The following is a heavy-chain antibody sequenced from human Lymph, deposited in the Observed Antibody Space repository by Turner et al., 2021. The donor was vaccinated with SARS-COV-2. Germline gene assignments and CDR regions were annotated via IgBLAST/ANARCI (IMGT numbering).Heavy chain of an antibody. D-gene: IGHD3-22*01. Sequence: QVQLVQSGAEVKKPGASVKVSCKASGYTFTDYYMNWVRQAPGQGLEWMGWINPNCGGTDYAQKFQGRVTVTRDASFNTAYMELTRLRSDDTAVYYCARGGLYYYDSSAYYNDAFDIWGQGTMVTVSS. CDR1: GYTFTDYY. CDR2: INPNCGGT. J-gene: IGHJ3*02. CDR3: ARGGLYYYDSSAYYNDAFDI. V-gene: IGHV1-2*02.